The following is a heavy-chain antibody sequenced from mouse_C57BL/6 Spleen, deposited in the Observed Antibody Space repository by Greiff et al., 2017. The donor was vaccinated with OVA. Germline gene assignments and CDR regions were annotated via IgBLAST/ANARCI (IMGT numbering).Heavy chain of an antibody. CDR2: INPNNGGT. D-gene: IGHD2-4*01. V-gene: IGHV1-18*01. Sequence: VQLKQSGPELVKPGASVKIPCKASGYTFTDYNMDWVKQSHGKSLEWIGDINPNNGGTIYNQKFKGKATLTVDKSSSTAYMELRSLTSEDTAVYYCARLYDYDVWYFDVWGTGTTVTVSS. J-gene: IGHJ1*03. CDR1: GYTFTDYN. CDR3: ARLYDYDVWYFDV.